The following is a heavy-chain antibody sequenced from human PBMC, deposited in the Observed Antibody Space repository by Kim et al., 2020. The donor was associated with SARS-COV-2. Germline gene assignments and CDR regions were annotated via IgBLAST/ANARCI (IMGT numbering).Heavy chain of an antibody. Sequence: DSVKGRLTISRDNSKNALYLQMNSLRAEDTAVYYCAKHSGVTMVRGVIDYWGQGTLVTVSS. V-gene: IGHV3-23*01. D-gene: IGHD3-10*01. CDR3: AKHSGVTMVRGVIDY. J-gene: IGHJ4*02.